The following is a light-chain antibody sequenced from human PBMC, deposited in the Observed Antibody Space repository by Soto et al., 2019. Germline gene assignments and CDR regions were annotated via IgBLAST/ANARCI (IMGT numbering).Light chain of an antibody. J-gene: IGKJ2*01. V-gene: IGKV1-39*01. Sequence: DTQMTQSPSSLSASVGDRVTITCRASQSINTYLNWYQQKPGEARNLLIYAASSLQSGVPPRFSGSGSETHFTLTINSLQPEDFATYYCQQTASTPYTFGQGT. CDR2: AAS. CDR1: QSINTY. CDR3: QQTASTPYT.